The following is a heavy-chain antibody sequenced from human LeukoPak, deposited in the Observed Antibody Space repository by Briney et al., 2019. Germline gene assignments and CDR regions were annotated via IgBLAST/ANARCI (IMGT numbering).Heavy chain of an antibody. D-gene: IGHD3-22*01. CDR2: LYWNDYK. V-gene: IGHV2-5*01. Sequence: PSHTLFRTTQIPTCTCTITGYSRSSIREALVWILQPTGNAPEWLAVLYWNDYKRYSPSLKSRLTITKETSKNQVVLTMTYMDPVDTATYYCVQGRYYDDSSTGLNWFDPWGQGTLVTVSS. CDR1: GYSRSSIREA. CDR3: VQGRYYDDSSTGLNWFDP. J-gene: IGHJ5*02.